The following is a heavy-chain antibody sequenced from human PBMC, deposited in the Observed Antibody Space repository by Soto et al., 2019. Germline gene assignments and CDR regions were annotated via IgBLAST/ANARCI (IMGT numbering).Heavy chain of an antibody. CDR3: VHLISTSRHTGY. CDR1: GFAFRDFA. J-gene: IGHJ4*02. D-gene: IGHD2-2*02. Sequence: VGSLRLSCAASGFAFRDFAMIWVRQAPGKGLEWVSYISSSSSAIYYADSVKGRFSISRDNAKNSLYLQMNSLRAEDTAVYYCVHLISTSRHTGYWGQGTLVTVSS. V-gene: IGHV3-11*01. CDR2: ISSSSSAI.